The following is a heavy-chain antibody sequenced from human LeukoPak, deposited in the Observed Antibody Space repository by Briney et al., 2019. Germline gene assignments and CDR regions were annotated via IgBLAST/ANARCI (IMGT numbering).Heavy chain of an antibody. Sequence: LETLSLTCAVYGGSFSGYYWSWIRQPPGKGLEWIGEINHSGSTNYNPSLKSRVTISVDTSKNQFSLKLSSVTAADTAVYYCARSPFYSYYYMDVWGKGTTVTVSS. J-gene: IGHJ6*03. CDR1: GGSFSGYY. CDR2: INHSGST. CDR3: ARSPFYSYYYMDV. V-gene: IGHV4-34*01.